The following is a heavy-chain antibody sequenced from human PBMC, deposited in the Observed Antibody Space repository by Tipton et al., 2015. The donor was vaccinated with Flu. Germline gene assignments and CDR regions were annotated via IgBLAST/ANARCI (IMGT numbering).Heavy chain of an antibody. CDR2: ISSSGFST. CDR1: GFTFSRYA. CDR3: ARGGGYALRDY. V-gene: IGHV3-23*01. D-gene: IGHD5-12*01. J-gene: IGHJ4*02. Sequence: SLRLSCAASGFTFSRYAMSWVRQAPGRGLEWVATISSSGFSTFYPDSVRGRFTISRDNAKNSLYLQMNSLRAEDTAVYYCARGGGYALRDYWGQGTLVTVSS.